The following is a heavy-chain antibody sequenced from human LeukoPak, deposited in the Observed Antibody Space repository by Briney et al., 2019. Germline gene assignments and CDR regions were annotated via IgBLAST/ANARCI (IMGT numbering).Heavy chain of an antibody. CDR1: GFTFSTYA. CDR3: AKETGASYDYPLDY. CDR2: ISGSGAYT. J-gene: IGHJ4*02. D-gene: IGHD5-18*01. V-gene: IGHV3-23*01. Sequence: GGSLRLSCAASGFTFSTYAMSWVRQAPGKGLKWVSTISGSGAYTFYADSVKGRFTISRDNSKNTLYLQMNSLRDEDTAVYYCAKETGASYDYPLDYWGQGRLVTVSP.